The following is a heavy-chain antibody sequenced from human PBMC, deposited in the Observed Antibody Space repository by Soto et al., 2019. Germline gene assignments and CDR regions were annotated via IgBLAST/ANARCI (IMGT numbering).Heavy chain of an antibody. D-gene: IGHD5-18*01. CDR1: GGSISSSSYY. Sequence: PSETLSLTCTVSGGSISSSSYYWGWIRQPPGKGLEWIGSIYYSGSTYYNPSLKSRVTISVDTPKNQFSLKLSSVTAADTAVYYCARLRVDTAMGLDYWGQGTLVTVSS. CDR2: IYYSGST. J-gene: IGHJ4*02. CDR3: ARLRVDTAMGLDY. V-gene: IGHV4-39*01.